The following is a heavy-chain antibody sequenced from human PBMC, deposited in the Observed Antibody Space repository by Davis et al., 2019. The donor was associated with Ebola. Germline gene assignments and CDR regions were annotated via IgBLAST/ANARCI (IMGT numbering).Heavy chain of an antibody. CDR3: ARDSTAITMIVVVISDAFDI. J-gene: IGHJ3*02. D-gene: IGHD3-22*01. CDR2: IRTNSEGTT. CDR1: GFTFSNYP. Sequence: GGSLRLSCAASGFTFSNYPMNWVRQAPGKGLEWISNIRTNSEGTTKHAESVKGRFTISREDATSSLYLQMNSLRDEDTAVYYCARDSTAITMIVVVISDAFDIWGQGTMVTVSS. V-gene: IGHV3-48*02.